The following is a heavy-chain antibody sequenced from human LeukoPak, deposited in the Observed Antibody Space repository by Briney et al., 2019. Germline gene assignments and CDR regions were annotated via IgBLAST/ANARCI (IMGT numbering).Heavy chain of an antibody. CDR2: ISSSSSYI. D-gene: IGHD1-20*01. CDR3: ARGEYNWNDLHL. Sequence: GGSLRLSCAASGFTFSSYSMNWVRQAPGKGLEWVSSISSSSSYIYYADSVKGRFTISRDNAKNTLYLQMNSLRAEDTAVYYCARGEYNWNDLHLWGQGTLVTVSS. CDR1: GFTFSSYS. J-gene: IGHJ5*02. V-gene: IGHV3-21*01.